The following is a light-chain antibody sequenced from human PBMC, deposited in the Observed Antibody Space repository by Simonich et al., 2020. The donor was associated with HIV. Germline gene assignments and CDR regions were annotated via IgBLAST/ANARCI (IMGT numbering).Light chain of an antibody. CDR1: QSVLYSSNNKNY. V-gene: IGKV4-1*01. CDR2: WAS. J-gene: IGKJ1*01. CDR3: QQYYSTPPT. Sequence: DIVMTQSPDSLAVSLGERATINCKSNQSVLYSSNNKNYFAWYQQKPGQPPKLLIYWASTRESGVPDRFSGSGSGTDFILTISSLQAEDVAVYYCQQYYSTPPTFGQGTKVEIK.